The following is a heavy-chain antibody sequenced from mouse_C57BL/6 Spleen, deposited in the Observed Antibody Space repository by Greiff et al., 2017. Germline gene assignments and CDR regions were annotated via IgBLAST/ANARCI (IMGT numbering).Heavy chain of an antibody. J-gene: IGHJ3*01. Sequence: EVKVVESGGDLVKPGGSLKLSCAASGFTFSSYGMSWVRQTPDKRLEWVATISSGGSYTYYPDSVKGRFTISRDNAKNTLYLQMSSLKSEDTAMYYCARHYDCDGWAWFAYWGQGTLVTVSA. CDR3: ARHYDCDGWAWFAY. CDR2: ISSGGSYT. D-gene: IGHD2-4*01. CDR1: GFTFSSYG. V-gene: IGHV5-6*01.